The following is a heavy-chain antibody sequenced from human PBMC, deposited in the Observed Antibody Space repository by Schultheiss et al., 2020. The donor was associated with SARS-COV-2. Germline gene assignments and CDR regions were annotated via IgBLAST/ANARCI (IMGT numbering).Heavy chain of an antibody. CDR2: ISYDGSNK. J-gene: IGHJ3*02. CDR3: ARDIYGGDDAFDI. Sequence: GGSLRLSCAASGFTFSDYYMSWIRQAPGKGLEWVAVISYDGSNKYYADSVKGRFTISRDNSKNTLYLQMNSLRAEDTAVYYCARDIYGGDDAFDIWGQGTMVTVSS. V-gene: IGHV3-30*14. CDR1: GFTFSDYY. D-gene: IGHD4-23*01.